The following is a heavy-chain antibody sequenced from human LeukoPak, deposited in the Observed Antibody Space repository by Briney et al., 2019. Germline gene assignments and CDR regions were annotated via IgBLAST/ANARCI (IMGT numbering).Heavy chain of an antibody. V-gene: IGHV6-1*01. CDR2: TYYRSKWYN. CDR1: GDSVSSNSAA. J-gene: IGHJ5*02. CDR3: ARELRYFDWWESMFDP. Sequence: SQTLSLTCAISGDSVSSNSAAWNWIRQSPSRGLEWLGRTYYRSKWYNDYAVSVKSRITINPDTSKNQLSLQLNSVTPEDTAVYYCARELRYFDWWESMFDPWGQGTLVTVSS. D-gene: IGHD3-9*01.